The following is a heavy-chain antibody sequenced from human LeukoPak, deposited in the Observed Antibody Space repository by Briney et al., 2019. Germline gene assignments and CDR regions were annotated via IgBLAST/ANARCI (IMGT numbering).Heavy chain of an antibody. CDR3: AKGYCSGSCYNGLDY. CDR1: GFTFSTYG. V-gene: IGHV3-30*02. CDR2: IRFDGTNK. J-gene: IGHJ4*02. D-gene: IGHD2-15*01. Sequence: GGSLRLSCAASGFTFSTYGMHWVRQAPGKGLEGVAFIRFDGTNKYYADSVKGRFAISRDSSKSTLYLQMNSLRAEDTAVYYCAKGYCSGSCYNGLDYWGQGTLVTVSS.